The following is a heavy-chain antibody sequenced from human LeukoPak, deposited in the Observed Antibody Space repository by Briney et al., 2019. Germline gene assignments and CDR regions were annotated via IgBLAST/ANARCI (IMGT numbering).Heavy chain of an antibody. D-gene: IGHD4-17*01. Sequence: ASVKVSCKASGYTFTSYAMHWVRQAPGQRLEWMGWINTGNGNTKYSQKFQGRVTITRDTSASTDYMDLSSLRSEGTAVYYWARDPYGDSVQGWFDPWGQGTLVTVSS. J-gene: IGHJ5*02. CDR1: GYTFTSYA. CDR2: INTGNGNT. CDR3: ARDPYGDSVQGWFDP. V-gene: IGHV1-3*04.